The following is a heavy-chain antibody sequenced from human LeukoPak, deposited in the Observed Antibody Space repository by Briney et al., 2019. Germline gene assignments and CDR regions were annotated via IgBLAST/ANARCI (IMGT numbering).Heavy chain of an antibody. CDR3: ARDAAVAGTPAEYFQH. V-gene: IGHV3-21*01. CDR1: GFTFSSYG. CDR2: ISSSSSYI. D-gene: IGHD6-19*01. Sequence: GGSLRLSCAASGFTFSSYGMHWVRQAPGKGLEWVSSISSSSSYIYYADSVKGRFTISRDNAKNSLCLQMNSLRAEDTAVYYCARDAAVAGTPAEYFQHWGQGTLVTVSS. J-gene: IGHJ1*01.